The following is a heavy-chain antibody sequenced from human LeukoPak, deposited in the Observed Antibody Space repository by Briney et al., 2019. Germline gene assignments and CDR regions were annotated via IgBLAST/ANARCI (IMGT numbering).Heavy chain of an antibody. CDR3: ARDVPAPH. J-gene: IGHJ4*02. D-gene: IGHD2-2*01. CDR2: IYSDGAT. CDR1: GFTISSDY. Sequence: GGSLRLSCAASGFTISSDYMTWVRQAPGKGLEYVSIIYSDGATYYADSMKGRFTISRDDSNNTLYLLMDSLRTEDTAVYYCARDVPAPHWGQGTLVTVSS. V-gene: IGHV3-66*02.